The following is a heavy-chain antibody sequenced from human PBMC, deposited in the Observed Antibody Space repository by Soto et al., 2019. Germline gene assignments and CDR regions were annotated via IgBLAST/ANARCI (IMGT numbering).Heavy chain of an antibody. CDR1: GFTFSSYD. Sequence: PGGSLRLSCAASGFTFSSYDMHWVRQVKGKGLEWVSRIVAAGDTYYPGSVKGRFTISRENGKNSLYIQMNSLRNGDTAVYYCARGSDSSGYRDWYFDLWGRGTLVTVSS. CDR2: IVAAGDT. CDR3: ARGSDSSGYRDWYFDL. V-gene: IGHV3-13*01. J-gene: IGHJ2*01. D-gene: IGHD3-22*01.